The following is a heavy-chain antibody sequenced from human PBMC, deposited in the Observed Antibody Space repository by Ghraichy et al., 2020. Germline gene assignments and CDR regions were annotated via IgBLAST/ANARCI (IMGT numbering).Heavy chain of an antibody. CDR2: IYYSGST. V-gene: IGHV4-61*01. CDR3: ASYSGYGYYFDY. CDR1: GGSVSSGSYY. D-gene: IGHD5-12*01. J-gene: IGHJ4*02. Sequence: SQTLSLTCTVSGGSVSSGSYYWSWIRQPPGKGLEWIGYIYYSGSTNYNPSLKSRVTISVDTSKNQFSLKLSSVTAADTAVYYCASYSGYGYYFDYWGQGTLVTVSS.